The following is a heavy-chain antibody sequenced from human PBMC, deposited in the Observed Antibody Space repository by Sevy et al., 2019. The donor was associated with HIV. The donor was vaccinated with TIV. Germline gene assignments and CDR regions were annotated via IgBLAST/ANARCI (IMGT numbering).Heavy chain of an antibody. CDR2: LSFGCGEI. CDR3: ARGCCNRPHDY. D-gene: IGHD2-2*01. V-gene: IGHV3-23*01. J-gene: IGHJ4*02. CDR1: GFTFSKYS. Sequence: GGSLRLSCAASGFTFSKYSMSWVRQPPGKGLEWVSILSFGCGEINYADSVKGRFTISRDNSKCSVYLQMNNLRPEDTAVYDSARGCCNRPHDYWGQGTLVTVSS.